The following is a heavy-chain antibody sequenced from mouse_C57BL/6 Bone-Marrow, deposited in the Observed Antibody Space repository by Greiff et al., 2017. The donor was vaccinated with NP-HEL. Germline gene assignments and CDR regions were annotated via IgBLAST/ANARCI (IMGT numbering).Heavy chain of an antibody. CDR3: ARMMRGFAY. CDR1: GFSLSTFGMG. V-gene: IGHV8-8*01. Sequence: QVTLKVSGPGILQPSQTLSLTCSFSGFSLSTFGMGVGWLRQPSGKGLEWLAHIWWVDDKYYNPALKSRPSLSKVTSKNQVFLKVAKVDTADTATYYCARMMRGFAYWGQGTLVTVSA. CDR2: IWWVDDK. J-gene: IGHJ3*01.